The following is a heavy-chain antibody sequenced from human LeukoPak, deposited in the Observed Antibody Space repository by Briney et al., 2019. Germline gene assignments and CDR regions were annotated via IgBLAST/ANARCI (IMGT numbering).Heavy chain of an antibody. CDR1: GFTITSYA. Sequence: QSGGSLRLSCAASGFTITSYAMSWVRQAPGKGLEWVPVISGSGGSTYSADSVKGRFTISRDNSKNTLFLQMNSLRAEDTAVYYRAKGGAAMVNYYFDYWGQGTLVTVSS. D-gene: IGHD5-18*01. J-gene: IGHJ4*02. CDR3: AKGGAAMVNYYFDY. CDR2: ISGSGGST. V-gene: IGHV3-23*01.